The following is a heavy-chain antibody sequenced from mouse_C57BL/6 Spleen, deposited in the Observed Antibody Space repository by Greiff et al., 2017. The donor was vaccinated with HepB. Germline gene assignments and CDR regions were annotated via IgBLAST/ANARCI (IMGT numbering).Heavy chain of an antibody. Sequence: VQLQQSGPELVKPGASVKISCKASGYAFSSSWMNWVKQRPGKGLEWIGRIYPGDGDTNYNGKFKGKATLTADKSSSTAYMQLSSLTSEDSAVYFCANYDYDGVAYWGQGTLVTVSA. CDR3: ANYDYDGVAY. D-gene: IGHD2-4*01. CDR2: IYPGDGDT. J-gene: IGHJ3*01. CDR1: GYAFSSSW. V-gene: IGHV1-82*01.